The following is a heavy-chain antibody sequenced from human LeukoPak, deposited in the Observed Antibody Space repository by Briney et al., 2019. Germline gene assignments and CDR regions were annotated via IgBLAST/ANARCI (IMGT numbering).Heavy chain of an antibody. D-gene: IGHD2-21*02. Sequence: GGSLRLSWAASGFTFDDYAMHWVRQAPGKGLEWVSGISWNSGSIGYADSVKGRFTISRDNAKNSLYLQMNSLRAEDTAVYYCARGGAYCGGDCYSTVTHDAFDIWGQGTMVIVSS. V-gene: IGHV3-9*01. CDR2: ISWNSGSI. J-gene: IGHJ3*02. CDR1: GFTFDDYA. CDR3: ARGGAYCGGDCYSTVTHDAFDI.